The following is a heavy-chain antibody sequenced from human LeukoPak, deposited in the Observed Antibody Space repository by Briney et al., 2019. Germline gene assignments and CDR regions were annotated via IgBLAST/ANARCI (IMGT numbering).Heavy chain of an antibody. V-gene: IGHV4-31*03. CDR1: GVSISSGGYY. D-gene: IGHD2-2*01. CDR3: ARVARGVVPAAKLPDY. J-gene: IGHJ4*02. Sequence: PSETLSLTCTVSGVSISSGGYYWRWLRQHPGKGLEWIGYIYYSGSTYYNPSLKSRVTISVDTSKNQFSLKLSSVTAADTAVYYCARVARGVVPAAKLPDYWGQGTLVTVSS. CDR2: IYYSGST.